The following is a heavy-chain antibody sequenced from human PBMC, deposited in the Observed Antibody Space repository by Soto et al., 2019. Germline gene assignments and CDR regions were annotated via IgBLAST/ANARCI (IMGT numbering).Heavy chain of an antibody. CDR1: GFSFSSYG. D-gene: IGHD3-3*01. CDR2: ISGSGGTT. J-gene: IGHJ4*02. Sequence: EVQLLDSGGGSVQPGGSLRLSCAASGFSFSSYGMAWVRQAPGKGLECVSGISGSGGTTFYADSVKGRFTISRDNSKKTLYLQSNSLRAEDTAVYFCAKIPYDFWSSGQYYFDHWGQGTLVIVSS. CDR3: AKIPYDFWSSGQYYFDH. V-gene: IGHV3-23*01.